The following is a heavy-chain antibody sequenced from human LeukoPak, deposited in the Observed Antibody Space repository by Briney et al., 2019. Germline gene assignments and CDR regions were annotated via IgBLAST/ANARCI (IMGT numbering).Heavy chain of an antibody. CDR1: GGSISSSSYY. V-gene: IGHV4-39*01. CDR3: ARRKYCSGGGCYSIYFDY. CDR2: IYNSGNT. D-gene: IGHD2-15*01. J-gene: IGHJ4*02. Sequence: SETLSLTCTVSGGSISSSSYYWGWIRQPPGKGLEWIGSIYNSGNTYYNPSVKSRVTISVDTSKNQFSLKLSSVTAADTAVYYCARRKYCSGGGCYSIYFDYWGQGTLVTVSS.